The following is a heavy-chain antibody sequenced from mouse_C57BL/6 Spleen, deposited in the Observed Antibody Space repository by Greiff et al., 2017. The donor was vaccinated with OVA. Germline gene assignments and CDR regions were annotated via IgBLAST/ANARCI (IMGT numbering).Heavy chain of an antibody. CDR1: GYTFTSYW. V-gene: IGHV1-52*01. J-gene: IGHJ2*01. Sequence: QVQLQQPGAELVRPGSSVKLSCKASGYTFTSYWMHWVKQRPIQGLEWIGNIDPSDSETHYNQKFKDKATLTVDKSSSTAYMQLSSLTSEDSAVYYCAREGSYYYGSRGYFDYWGQGTTLTVSS. D-gene: IGHD1-1*01. CDR3: AREGSYYYGSRGYFDY. CDR2: IDPSDSET.